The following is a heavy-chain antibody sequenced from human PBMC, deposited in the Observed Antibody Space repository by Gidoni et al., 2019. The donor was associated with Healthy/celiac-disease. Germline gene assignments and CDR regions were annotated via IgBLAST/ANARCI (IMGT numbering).Heavy chain of an antibody. Sequence: QLQLQESGPGLVKPSETLSLTCTVPGGSISSSSYYWGWIRQPPGKGLEWIGSMYYSGGTYYNPSLKSRVTTSVDTSKNQFSLKLSSVTAADTAVYYCARSVKGSFDYWGQGTLVTVSS. J-gene: IGHJ4*02. V-gene: IGHV4-39*07. CDR3: ARSVKGSFDY. CDR2: MYYSGGT. CDR1: GGSISSSSYY.